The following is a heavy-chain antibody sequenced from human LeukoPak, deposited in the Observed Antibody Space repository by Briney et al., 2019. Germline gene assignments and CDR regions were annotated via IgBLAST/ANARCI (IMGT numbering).Heavy chain of an antibody. V-gene: IGHV3-21*01. Sequence: GGSLRLSCAASGFTFSSYSMNWVRQAPGKGLEWVSSISSSSSYIYYADSVKGRFTISRDNAKNSLYLQMNSLRAEDTAVYYCARTGVVAATVDYWGQGTLVTVSS. J-gene: IGHJ4*02. CDR1: GFTFSSYS. D-gene: IGHD2-15*01. CDR2: ISSSSSYI. CDR3: ARTGVVAATVDY.